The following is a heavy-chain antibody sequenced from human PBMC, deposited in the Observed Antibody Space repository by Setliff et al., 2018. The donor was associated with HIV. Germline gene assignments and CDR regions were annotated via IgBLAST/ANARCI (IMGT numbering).Heavy chain of an antibody. CDR3: ARHSIAVVIGVPERDDAFDI. V-gene: IGHV4-39*01. CDR1: GGSISRRDYC. J-gene: IGHJ3*02. CDR2: VYYTWNT. Sequence: SETLSLTCTVSGGSISRRDYCWGWIRQPPGKGLEGIGSVYYTWNTYYNPSLKSRVTVSVDTSKNQFSLKLSSVTAADTAVYYCARHSIAVVIGVPERDDAFDIWGHGTMVTVSS. D-gene: IGHD2-21*01.